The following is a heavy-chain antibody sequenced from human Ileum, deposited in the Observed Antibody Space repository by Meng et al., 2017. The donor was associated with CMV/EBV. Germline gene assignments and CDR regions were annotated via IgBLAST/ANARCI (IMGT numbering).Heavy chain of an antibody. V-gene: IGHV3-30*17. D-gene: IGHD6-13*01. J-gene: IGHJ3*01. CDR1: TFTLKNFP. Sequence: STFTLKNFPVHWVRQAPGKGLEWLGVISYDGSNDYYADSVEGRFTISRDNSNNLVYLLMTNLGMEDTAVYYCARGREIAPYNAFDVWGQGTLVTVSS. CDR3: ARGREIAPYNAFDV. CDR2: ISYDGSND.